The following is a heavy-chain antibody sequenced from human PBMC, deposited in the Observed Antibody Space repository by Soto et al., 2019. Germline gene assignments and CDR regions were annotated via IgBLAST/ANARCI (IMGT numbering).Heavy chain of an antibody. Sequence: SETLSLTCAVYGGSFSGYYWSWIRQPPGKGLEWIGEINHSGSTNYNPSLKSRVTISVDTSKNQFSLNLSSVTAADTAVYYCARGRLVESGYYYAFDIWGQGTMVTVSS. J-gene: IGHJ3*02. V-gene: IGHV4-34*01. CDR2: INHSGST. CDR3: ARGRLVESGYYYAFDI. CDR1: GGSFSGYY. D-gene: IGHD3-22*01.